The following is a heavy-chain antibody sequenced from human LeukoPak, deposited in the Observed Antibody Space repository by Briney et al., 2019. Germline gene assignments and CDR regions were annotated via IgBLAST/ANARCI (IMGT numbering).Heavy chain of an antibody. J-gene: IGHJ4*02. D-gene: IGHD3-16*01. Sequence: LETLSLTCTVSGGSISSYYWSWIRQPPGKGLEWIGYIYYSGSTNYNPSLKSRVTISVDTSKNQFSLKLSSVTAADTAVYYCANYGPFGPFDYWGQGTLVTVSS. V-gene: IGHV4-59*08. CDR2: IYYSGST. CDR1: GGSISSYY. CDR3: ANYGPFGPFDY.